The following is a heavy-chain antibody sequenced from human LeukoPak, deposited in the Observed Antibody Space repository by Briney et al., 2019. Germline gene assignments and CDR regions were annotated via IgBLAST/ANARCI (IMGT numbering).Heavy chain of an antibody. CDR1: GFTFSSYA. J-gene: IGHJ5*02. D-gene: IGHD3-3*01. CDR2: ISGSGGST. V-gene: IGHV3-23*01. Sequence: PGGSLRLSCATSGFTFSSYAMSWVRQAPGKGLEWVSAISGSGGSTYYADSVKGRFTISRDNSKNTLYLQMNSLRAEDTAVYYCAKDKRLFGVVPSSNWFDPWGQGTLVTVSS. CDR3: AKDKRLFGVVPSSNWFDP.